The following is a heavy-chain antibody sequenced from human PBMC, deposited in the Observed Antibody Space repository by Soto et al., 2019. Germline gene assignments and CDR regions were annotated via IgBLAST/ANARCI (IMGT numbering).Heavy chain of an antibody. CDR3: ARVPYNWNYEPYSYFDY. Sequence: SVKVSCKASGGTFSSYAIGWVRQAPGQGLEWMGGIIPIFGTANYAQKFQGRVTITADKSTSTAYMELSSLRSEDTAVYYCARVPYNWNYEPYSYFDYWGQGTLVTVSS. CDR1: GGTFSSYA. V-gene: IGHV1-69*06. J-gene: IGHJ4*02. CDR2: IIPIFGTA. D-gene: IGHD1-7*01.